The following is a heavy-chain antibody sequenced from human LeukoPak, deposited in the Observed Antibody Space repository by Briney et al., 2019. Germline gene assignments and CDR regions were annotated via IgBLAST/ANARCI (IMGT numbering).Heavy chain of an antibody. D-gene: IGHD1-26*01. Sequence: GGSLRLSCAASGFTLSSYAMNWVRQAPGKGLEWVSVINNSGDNTLYADSVKGRFTISRDNSKNTLYLQMSSVRGEDTAVYYCARSLKWDLVGFDYWGQGTLVTVSS. J-gene: IGHJ4*02. CDR3: ARSLKWDLVGFDY. V-gene: IGHV3-23*01. CDR2: INNSGDNT. CDR1: GFTLSSYA.